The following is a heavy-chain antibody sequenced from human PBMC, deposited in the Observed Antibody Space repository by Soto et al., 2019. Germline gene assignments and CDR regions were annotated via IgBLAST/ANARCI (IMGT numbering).Heavy chain of an antibody. Sequence: SETLSLTCTVSGCSISSGDYYWSWIRQPPGKGLEWIGYIYYSGSTYYNPSLKSRVTISVDRSKNQFSLKLSSVTAADTAVYYCAGGIAARPLGYWGQGTLVTVSS. D-gene: IGHD6-6*01. CDR2: IYYSGST. J-gene: IGHJ4*02. CDR1: GCSISSGDYY. V-gene: IGHV4-30-4*01. CDR3: AGGIAARPLGY.